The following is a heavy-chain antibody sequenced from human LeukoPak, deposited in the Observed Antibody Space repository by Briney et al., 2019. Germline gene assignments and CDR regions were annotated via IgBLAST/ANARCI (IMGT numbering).Heavy chain of an antibody. D-gene: IGHD4-17*01. CDR1: GFIFDDFA. CDR3: VRDFDGDYDAFDM. Sequence: GGSLRLSCAVSGFIFDDFAMHWVRQVPGKGLEWVSGISWNSDYIRYADSVKGRFTISRDNAKNSLNLQMTSLIPEDTALYFCVRDFDGDYDAFDMWGQGTKVTVSS. V-gene: IGHV3-9*01. CDR2: ISWNSDYI. J-gene: IGHJ3*02.